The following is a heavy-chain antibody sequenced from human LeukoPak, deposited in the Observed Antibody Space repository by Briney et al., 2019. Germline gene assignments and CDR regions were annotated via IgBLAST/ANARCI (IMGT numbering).Heavy chain of an antibody. V-gene: IGHV1-24*01. Sequence: GASVKVSCKVSGYTLTELSMHWVRQAPGKGREWMGGFDPEDGETIYAQKFQGRVTMTEDTSTDTAYMELSSLRSEDTAVYYCATGVVVVIRSIAFDIWGQGTMVTVSS. CDR1: GYTLTELS. CDR3: ATGVVVVIRSIAFDI. J-gene: IGHJ3*02. D-gene: IGHD3-22*01. CDR2: FDPEDGET.